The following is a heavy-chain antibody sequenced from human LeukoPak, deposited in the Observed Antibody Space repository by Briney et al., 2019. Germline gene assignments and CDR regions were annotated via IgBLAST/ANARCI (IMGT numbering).Heavy chain of an antibody. V-gene: IGHV1-46*01. Sequence: GASVKVSCKASGHTFTSYYMHWVRQAPGQGLEWMGIINPSGGSTSYAQKFQGRVTMTRDTSTSTVYMELSSLRSEDTAVYYCAREAFPRDGYNVFDYWGQGTWSPSPQ. CDR1: GHTFTSYY. D-gene: IGHD5-12*01. CDR2: INPSGGST. J-gene: IGHJ4*02. CDR3: AREAFPRDGYNVFDY.